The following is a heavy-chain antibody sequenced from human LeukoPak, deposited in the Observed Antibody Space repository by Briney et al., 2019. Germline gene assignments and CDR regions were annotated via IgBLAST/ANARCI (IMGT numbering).Heavy chain of an antibody. CDR2: IYYSGST. Sequence: SQPLSLTCTVSGGSISSGDYYWSWIRQPPGKGLERIVYIYYSGSTYYNPSLKSRVTISVDTSKNQFSLKLSSVTAADTAVYYCARVILTGWFDPWGQGTLVTVSS. D-gene: IGHD2-8*01. J-gene: IGHJ5*02. CDR3: ARVILTGWFDP. CDR1: GGSISSGDYY. V-gene: IGHV4-30-4*08.